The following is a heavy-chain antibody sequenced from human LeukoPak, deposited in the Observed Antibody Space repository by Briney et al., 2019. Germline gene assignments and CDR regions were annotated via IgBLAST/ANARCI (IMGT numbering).Heavy chain of an antibody. CDR1: GGSFSGYY. Sequence: PSETLSLTCAVYGGSFSGYYWSWIRQPPGKGLQWIGEINHSGNTDYDPSLKSRVTISVDTSKNQFSLKLRSVTAADTAVYYCASVNGDYPYYFDYWGQGTLVTVSS. J-gene: IGHJ4*02. D-gene: IGHD4-17*01. CDR3: ASVNGDYPYYFDY. V-gene: IGHV4-34*01. CDR2: INHSGNT.